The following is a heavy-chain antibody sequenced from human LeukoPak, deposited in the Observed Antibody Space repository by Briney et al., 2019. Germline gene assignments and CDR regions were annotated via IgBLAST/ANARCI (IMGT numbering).Heavy chain of an antibody. CDR1: GGSFSGYY. D-gene: IGHD2-15*01. Sequence: SETLSLTCAVYGGSFSGYYWSWIRQPPGKGLEWIGEINHSGSTNYNPSLKSRVTISVDTSKNQFSLKLSSVTAADTAVYYCGRGNLVVVAATTYYYYGMDVWGQGTTVTVSS. CDR2: INHSGST. V-gene: IGHV4-34*01. CDR3: GRGNLVVVAATTYYYYGMDV. J-gene: IGHJ6*02.